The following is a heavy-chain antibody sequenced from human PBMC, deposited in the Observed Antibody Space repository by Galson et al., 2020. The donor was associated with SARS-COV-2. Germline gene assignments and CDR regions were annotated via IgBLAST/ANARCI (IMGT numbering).Heavy chain of an antibody. J-gene: IGHJ5*02. V-gene: IGHV1-69*05. CDR1: GGTFSSYA. CDR3: ATGSPLWELNRGWFDP. Sequence: ASVKVSCKASGGTFSSYAISWVRQAPGQGLEWMGGIIPIFGTANYAQKFQGRVTITTDESTNTAYMELSSLRSEDTAVYYCATGSPLWELNRGWFDPWGQGTLVTVSS. CDR2: IIPIFGTA. D-gene: IGHD1-26*01.